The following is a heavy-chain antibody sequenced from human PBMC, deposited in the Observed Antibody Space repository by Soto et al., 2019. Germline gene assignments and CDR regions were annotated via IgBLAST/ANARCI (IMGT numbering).Heavy chain of an antibody. V-gene: IGHV4-4*02. J-gene: IGHJ4*02. CDR2: MYHSGTT. CDR3: AIPGAGDFDY. Sequence: QVQLQESGPGLVEPSGTLSLTCAVSGASISNTNWWSWVRQPPGKGLEWIGEMYHSGTTNCDPSLKSRVTISVDKSKNQFSLKLSSVTAADTAVYYCAIPGAGDFDYWGQGTLVTVSS. D-gene: IGHD6-13*01. CDR1: GASISNTNW.